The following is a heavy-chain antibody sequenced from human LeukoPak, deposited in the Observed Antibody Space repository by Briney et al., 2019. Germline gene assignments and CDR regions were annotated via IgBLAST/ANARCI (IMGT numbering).Heavy chain of an antibody. V-gene: IGHV3-23*01. CDR1: GFTFSSYA. CDR2: ISGSGGST. D-gene: IGHD6-13*01. J-gene: IGHJ4*02. Sequence: PGGSLRLSCAASGFTFSSYAMSWVRQAPGKGLEWVSAISGSGGSTYYADSVKGRFTISRDNSKNTLYLQMNSLRAEDTAVYYCATARWVAAAGTGSGYYFDYWGQGTLVTVSS. CDR3: ATARWVAAAGTGSGYYFDY.